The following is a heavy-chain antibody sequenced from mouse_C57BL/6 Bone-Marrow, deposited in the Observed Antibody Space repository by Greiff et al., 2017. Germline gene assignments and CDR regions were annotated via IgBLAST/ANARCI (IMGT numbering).Heavy chain of an antibody. CDR1: GFNFTDYY. D-gene: IGHD1-1*01. J-gene: IGHJ4*01. V-gene: IGHV14-2*01. CDR2: IDPEDGDT. Sequence: VQLQQSGAELVKPGASVKLSCTASGFNFTDYYMHWVKQRTEQGLEWIGWIDPEDGDTKYTPKFKGKATMTADKSSSTAYMQLSSLTYEDTAVYYCARDNTSVVEEGFDYWGQGTSVTVS. CDR3: ARDNTSVVEEGFDY.